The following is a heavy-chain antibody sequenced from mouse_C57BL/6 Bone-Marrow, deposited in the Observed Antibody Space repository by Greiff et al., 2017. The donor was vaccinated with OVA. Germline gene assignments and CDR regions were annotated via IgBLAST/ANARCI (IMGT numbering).Heavy chain of an antibody. CDR2: INPGSGGT. CDR1: GYAFTNYL. V-gene: IGHV1-54*01. J-gene: IGHJ3*01. Sequence: VQLQQSGAELVRPGTSVKVSCKASGYAFTNYLIEWVKQRPGQGLEWIGVINPGSGGTNYNEKFKGKATLTADKSSSTAYMQLRSLTSEDSAVYFCAREDNDYAGFAYWGQGTLVTVSA. CDR3: AREDNDYAGFAY. D-gene: IGHD2-4*01.